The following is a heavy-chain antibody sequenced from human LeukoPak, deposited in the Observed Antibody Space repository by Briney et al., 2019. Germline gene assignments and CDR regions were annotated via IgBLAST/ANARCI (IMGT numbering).Heavy chain of an antibody. Sequence: PGGSLRLSCAASGFTFSSYWMSGVRQAPGKGLEWGAVIWYDGSNKYYADSVKGRFTISRDNSKNTLYLQMNSLRAEDTAVYYCARDLPYGDYDTEPFDYWGQGTLVTVSS. D-gene: IGHD4-17*01. J-gene: IGHJ4*02. CDR2: IWYDGSNK. V-gene: IGHV3-33*08. CDR3: ARDLPYGDYDTEPFDY. CDR1: GFTFSSYW.